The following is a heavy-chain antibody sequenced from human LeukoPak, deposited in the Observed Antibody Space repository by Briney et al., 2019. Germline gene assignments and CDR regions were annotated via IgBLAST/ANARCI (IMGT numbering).Heavy chain of an antibody. Sequence: GASVKVSCKASGGTFSSYAISWVRQAPGQGLEWMGGIIPIFGTANYAQKFQGRVTITADKSMSTAYMELSSLRSEDTAVYYCASAEDLGYCSSTSCHGNYWGQGTLVTVSS. V-gene: IGHV1-69*06. D-gene: IGHD2-2*01. CDR1: GGTFSSYA. J-gene: IGHJ4*02. CDR3: ASAEDLGYCSSTSCHGNY. CDR2: IIPIFGTA.